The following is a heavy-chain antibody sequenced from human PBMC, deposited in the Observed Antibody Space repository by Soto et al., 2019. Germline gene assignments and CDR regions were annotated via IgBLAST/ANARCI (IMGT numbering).Heavy chain of an antibody. D-gene: IGHD5-18*01. V-gene: IGHV3-73*02. CDR2: IRGKRGNDGT. CDR1: GFAFSDSA. CDR3: KRRRNWTAVDPLDY. J-gene: IGHJ4*02. Sequence: EVQLVESGGGLVQPGGSLKLSCAASGFAFSDSAMHWVRQASGKGLEWIGRIRGKRGNDGTAYAASVKGRFTISRDDSKTTTYLQMHSLKIEDTAVYYCKRRRNWTAVDPLDYWGQGTLVTVSS.